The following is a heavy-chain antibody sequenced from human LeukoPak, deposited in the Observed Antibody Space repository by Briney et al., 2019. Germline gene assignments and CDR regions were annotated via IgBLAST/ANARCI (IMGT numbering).Heavy chain of an antibody. J-gene: IGHJ4*02. D-gene: IGHD5-12*01. CDR1: RAAFSEVT. CDR3: AASSGYSPGLRDKRTRYSFDS. CDR2: FDPEDGEP. Sequence: ASVKLSCPVSRAAFSEVTLHWVRQAPGKGLEWKGGFDPEDGEPVYAQKFPDRVTMTEDRSTGTTYMELNTVTSEDTAVYYCAASSGYSPGLRDKRTRYSFDSWGRGTLVTVSS. V-gene: IGHV1-24*01.